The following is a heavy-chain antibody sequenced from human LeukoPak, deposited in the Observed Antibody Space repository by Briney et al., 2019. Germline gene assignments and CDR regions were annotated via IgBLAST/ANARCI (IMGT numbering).Heavy chain of an antibody. CDR1: GGTFSGYA. V-gene: IGHV1-69*13. J-gene: IGHJ4*02. Sequence: SVKVSCKASGGTFSGYAISWVRQAPGQGLEWMGGIIPIFGTADYAQNFQGRVTITADESTSTAYMELSSLRSEDTAVYYCAKTSRGDVLRYFDWLLLSFDYWGQGTLVTVSS. CDR3: AKTSRGDVLRYFDWLLLSFDY. CDR2: IIPIFGTA. D-gene: IGHD3-9*01.